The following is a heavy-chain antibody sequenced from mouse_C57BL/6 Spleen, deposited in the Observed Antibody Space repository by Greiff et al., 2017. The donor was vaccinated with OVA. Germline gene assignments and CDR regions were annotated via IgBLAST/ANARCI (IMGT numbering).Heavy chain of an antibody. J-gene: IGHJ4*01. CDR2: ISSGSNTI. Sequence: EVQGVESGGGLVKPGGSLKLSCAASGITFSDYGMHWVRQAPEKGLEWVAYISSGSNTIYYADTVKGRFTISRDNAKNTLFLQMTSLRSEDTAMYYCARGYYAMDYWGQGTSVTVSS. CDR3: ARGYYAMDY. V-gene: IGHV5-17*01. CDR1: GITFSDYG.